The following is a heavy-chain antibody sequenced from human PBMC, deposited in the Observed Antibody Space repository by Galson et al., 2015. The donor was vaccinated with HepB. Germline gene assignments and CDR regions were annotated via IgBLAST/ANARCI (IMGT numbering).Heavy chain of an antibody. V-gene: IGHV1-2*02. CDR3: ARDLGADQTAGTYDY. CDR2: INPNSGGT. D-gene: IGHD6-13*01. Sequence: SVKVSCKASGYTFTGYYMHWVRQAPGQGLEWMGWINPNSGGTNYAQKFQGRVTMTRDTSISTAYMELSRLRSDDTAVYYCARDLGADQTAGTYDYWGQGTLVTVSS. CDR1: GYTFTGYY. J-gene: IGHJ4*02.